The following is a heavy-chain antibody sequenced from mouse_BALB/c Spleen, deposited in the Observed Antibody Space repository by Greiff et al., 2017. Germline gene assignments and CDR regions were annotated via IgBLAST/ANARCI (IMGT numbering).Heavy chain of an antibody. Sequence: VQLQQSGAELAKPGASVKMSCKASGYTFTSYWMHWVKQRPGQGLEWIGYINPSTGYTEYNQKFKDKATLTADKSSSTAYMQLSSLTSEDSAVYYCAQGGLRRGYYAMDYWGQGTSVTVSS. D-gene: IGHD2-4*01. V-gene: IGHV1-7*01. CDR2: INPSTGYT. CDR3: AQGGLRRGYYAMDY. J-gene: IGHJ4*01. CDR1: GYTFTSYW.